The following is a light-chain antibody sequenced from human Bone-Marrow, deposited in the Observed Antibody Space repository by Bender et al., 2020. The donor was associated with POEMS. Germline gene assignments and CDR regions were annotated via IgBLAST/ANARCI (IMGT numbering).Light chain of an antibody. Sequence: QSALTQPASVSGSPGQSITISCTGTSSDVGTYDYVSWYQQHPGKAPKLLIFDVNSRPSGVPDRFSGSKSANTASLTVSGLQAEDEADYYCSSYTSKTILGVFGGGTKLTVL. CDR3: SSYTSKTILGV. J-gene: IGLJ2*01. CDR2: DVN. CDR1: SSDVGTYDY. V-gene: IGLV2-14*03.